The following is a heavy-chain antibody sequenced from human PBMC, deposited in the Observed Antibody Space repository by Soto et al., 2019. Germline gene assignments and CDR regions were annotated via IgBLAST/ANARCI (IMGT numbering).Heavy chain of an antibody. J-gene: IGHJ5*02. V-gene: IGHV4-30-2*01. Sequence: QLQLQESGSGLVKPSQTLSLTCAVSGGSISSGGYSWSWIRQPPGKGLEWIGYIYQSGSTYYNPSLKSRVTISVDRSKNLFSLRLSSVTAADTAVYYCASASPASTWSPNWFDPWGQGTLVPVAS. CDR3: ASASPASTWSPNWFDP. CDR2: IYQSGST. CDR1: GGSISSGGYS. D-gene: IGHD6-13*01.